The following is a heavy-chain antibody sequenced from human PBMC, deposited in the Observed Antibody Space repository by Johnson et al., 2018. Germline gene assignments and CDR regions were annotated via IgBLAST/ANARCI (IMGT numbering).Heavy chain of an antibody. Sequence: QVQLVQSGGGVVQPGRSLRLSCAASGFTFSSYGMHWVRQAPGKGLEWVAVISYDGSNKYYADSVKGRFTISRDNSKNTLYLQMNSLRAEDTAVYYCAGGYSYGSWYYYYYMDVWGKGTTVTVSS. J-gene: IGHJ6*03. CDR2: ISYDGSNK. CDR1: GFTFSSYG. D-gene: IGHD5-18*01. V-gene: IGHV3-30*03. CDR3: AGGYSYGSWYYYYYMDV.